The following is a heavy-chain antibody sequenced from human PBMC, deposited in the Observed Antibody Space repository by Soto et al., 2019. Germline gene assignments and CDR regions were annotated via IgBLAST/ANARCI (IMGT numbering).Heavy chain of an antibody. CDR2: MNPNSGNT. Sequence: ASVKVSCKASGYTLTSYGINWVRQATGQGLEWMGWMNPNSGNTGYAQKFQGRVTMTRNTSISTAYMELSSLRSEDTAVYYCASLKWFGELGSDAFDIWGQGTMVTVSS. CDR3: ASLKWFGELGSDAFDI. V-gene: IGHV1-8*01. D-gene: IGHD3-10*01. J-gene: IGHJ3*02. CDR1: GYTLTSYG.